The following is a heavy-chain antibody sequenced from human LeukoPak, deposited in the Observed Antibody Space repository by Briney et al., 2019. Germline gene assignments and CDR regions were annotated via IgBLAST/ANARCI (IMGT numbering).Heavy chain of an antibody. CDR1: GASISDYY. J-gene: IGHJ4*02. CDR2: ISSSGNT. CDR3: ARARGEPYDY. D-gene: IGHD3-10*01. V-gene: IGHV4-4*07. Sequence: SETLSLTCTVSGASISDYYWSWIRQPAGKGLEWIGRISSSGNTNYNPSLKSRVTMSVDTSKNQFSLTLSSVTAADTAVYYCARARGEPYDYWGQGTLVTVSS.